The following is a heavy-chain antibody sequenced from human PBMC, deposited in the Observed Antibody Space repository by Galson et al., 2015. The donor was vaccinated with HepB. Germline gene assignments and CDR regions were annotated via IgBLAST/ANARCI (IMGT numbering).Heavy chain of an antibody. V-gene: IGHV5-10-1*01. J-gene: IGHJ4*02. CDR3: ARSQRDDFWSGYHFDY. CDR1: GYSFTSYW. CDR2: IDPSDSYT. Sequence: QSGAEVKKPGESLRISCKGSGYSFTSYWISWVRQMPGKGLEWMGRIDPSDSYTNYSPSFQGHVTISADKSISTAYLQWSSLKASDTAMYYCARSQRDDFWSGYHFDYWGQGTLVTVSS. D-gene: IGHD3-3*01.